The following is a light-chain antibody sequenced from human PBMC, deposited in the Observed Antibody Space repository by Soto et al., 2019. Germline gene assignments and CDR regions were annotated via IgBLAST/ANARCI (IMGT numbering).Light chain of an antibody. CDR1: QDISSW. CDR2: AAS. CDR3: QQANSFPPS. V-gene: IGKV1-12*01. Sequence: IQMTQSPSSVSVSVGDRVTITCRASQDISSWLAWYQQRPGKAPKLLIYAASTFQSGVPSRFSGSGSGTDFTLTISSLQPEDFATYYCQQANSFPPSFGRGTKVEIK. J-gene: IGKJ2*03.